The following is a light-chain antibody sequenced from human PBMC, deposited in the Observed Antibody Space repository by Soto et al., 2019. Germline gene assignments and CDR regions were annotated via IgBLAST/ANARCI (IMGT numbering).Light chain of an antibody. V-gene: IGLV1-44*01. CDR3: AAWDDSLNGEVV. Sequence: QSVLTQPPSASGTPGQRVTISCSGSSSNIGSNSVNWYQQLPGTAPKLLIYSTNQRPSGVPDRFSGSKSDTSASLAISGLQSEDEADYDCAAWDDSLNGEVVFGGGTQLTVL. CDR2: STN. J-gene: IGLJ2*01. CDR1: SSNIGSNS.